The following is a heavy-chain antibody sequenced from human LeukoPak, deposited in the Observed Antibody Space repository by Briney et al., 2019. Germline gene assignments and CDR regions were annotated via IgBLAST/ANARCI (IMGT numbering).Heavy chain of an antibody. CDR2: ISAYNGNT. V-gene: IGHV1-18*01. CDR1: GYTFTSYG. D-gene: IGHD2-2*01. J-gene: IGHJ4*02. CDR3: ARALCSSTSCYEVAGY. Sequence: GASVKVSCKASGYTFTSYGISWVRQAPGQGLEWMGWISAYNGNTNYAQKLQGRVTMTTDTSTSTAYMELRSLRSDDTAVYYCARALCSSTSCYEVAGYWGRGTLVTVSS.